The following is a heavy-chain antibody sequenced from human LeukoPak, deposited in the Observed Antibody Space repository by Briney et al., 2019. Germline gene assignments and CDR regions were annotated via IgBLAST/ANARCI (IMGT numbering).Heavy chain of an antibody. CDR1: GYTFTSYG. D-gene: IGHD3-3*01. V-gene: IGHV1-18*01. J-gene: IGHJ6*03. Sequence: ASVKVSCKASGYTFTSYGISWVRQAPGQGLEWMGWISAYNGNTNYAQKLQGRVTMTTDTSTSTAYMELRSLRSDDTAVYYCARSISILRFLEWLPHYMDVWGKGTTVTVSS. CDR3: ARSISILRFLEWLPHYMDV. CDR2: ISAYNGNT.